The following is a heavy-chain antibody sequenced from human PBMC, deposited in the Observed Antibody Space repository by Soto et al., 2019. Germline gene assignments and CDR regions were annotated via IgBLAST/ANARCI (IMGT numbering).Heavy chain of an antibody. Sequence: QLQLQESGPGLVKPSETLSLSCTVSGGSITSSFYWGWIRQPPGKGLEWMGSIYGTGNTYYNPSLKGRVTISADTSKIQFSLNLISVTAADTAVYYCRSSSRYSTDVWGQGATVTVSS. J-gene: IGHJ6*02. V-gene: IGHV4-39*01. CDR1: GGSITSSFY. CDR3: RSSSRYSTDV. D-gene: IGHD6-13*01. CDR2: IYGTGNT.